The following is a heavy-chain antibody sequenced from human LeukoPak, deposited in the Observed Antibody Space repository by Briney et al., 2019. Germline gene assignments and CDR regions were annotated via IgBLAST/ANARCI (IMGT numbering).Heavy chain of an antibody. V-gene: IGHV3-23*01. CDR2: ISVNGGA. D-gene: IGHD6-19*01. CDR1: GFTFNSFV. J-gene: IGHJ4*02. CDR3: AKVVPPRGGRSGWYETNDY. Sequence: PGGSLRLSCVASGFTFNSFVMSWVRQAPGKGLEWISSISVNGGASYAVSVKCRVTITRDNSKNVLYLQMTSLGADDTAVYYCAKVVPPRGGRSGWYETNDYWGQGTLVTVSS.